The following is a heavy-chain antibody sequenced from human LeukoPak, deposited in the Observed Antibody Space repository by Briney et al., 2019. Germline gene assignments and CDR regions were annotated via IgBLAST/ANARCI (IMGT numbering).Heavy chain of an antibody. J-gene: IGHJ5*02. CDR2: ISPSGGIT. D-gene: IGHD3-16*02. CDR3: AKEGLRLRLGELSTDLNWFDP. CDR1: GFTFSSHG. Sequence: GGSLRLSCAASGFTFSSHGMNWVRQAPGKGLEWVSGISPSGGITYYTDSVKGRFTISRDNSKNTVSLQMNSLRGDDTAVYYCAKEGLRLRLGELSTDLNWFDPWGQGTLVTVSS. V-gene: IGHV3-23*01.